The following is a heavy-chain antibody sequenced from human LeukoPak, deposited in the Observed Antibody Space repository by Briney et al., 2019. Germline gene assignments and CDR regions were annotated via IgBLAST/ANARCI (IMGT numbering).Heavy chain of an antibody. CDR3: TRVQAGRAGLMDV. CDR1: GFTFSSYA. D-gene: IGHD6-13*01. Sequence: PGGSLRLSCAASGFTFSSYAMHWVRQAPGEGLVWVSRIDPDGSTTNYADSVKGRFTTSRDNAKNTLYLQMNSLRAEDTALYYCTRVQAGRAGLMDVWGRGTTVTVSS. J-gene: IGHJ6*02. CDR2: IDPDGSTT. V-gene: IGHV3-74*01.